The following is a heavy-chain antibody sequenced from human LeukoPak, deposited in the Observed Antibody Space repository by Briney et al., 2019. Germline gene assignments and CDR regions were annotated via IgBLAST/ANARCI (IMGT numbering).Heavy chain of an antibody. J-gene: IGHJ6*02. V-gene: IGHV3-23*01. CDR3: ARDGPHYDLDV. CDR2: ISGNGRST. CDR1: GFTFSNYA. Sequence: GGSLRLSCAASGFTFSNYAMSWVRQAPGKGLEWVSVISGNGRSTYYADSVKGRFTISRDISKNSLYLQMNSLRAEDTAVYYCARDGPHYDLDVWGQGTTVTVSS. D-gene: IGHD3-3*01.